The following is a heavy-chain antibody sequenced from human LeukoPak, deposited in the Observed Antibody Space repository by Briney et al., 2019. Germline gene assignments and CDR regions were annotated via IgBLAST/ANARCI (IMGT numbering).Heavy chain of an antibody. CDR1: GGSISSGGYS. Sequence: SQTLSLTCAVSGGSISSGGYSWSWIRQPPGKGLEWIGYIYHSGSTYYDPSLKSRVTISVDRSKNQFSLKLSSVTAADTAVYYCARGTIVGATKGEFDYWGQGTLVTVSS. V-gene: IGHV4-30-2*01. D-gene: IGHD1-26*01. J-gene: IGHJ4*02. CDR2: IYHSGST. CDR3: ARGTIVGATKGEFDY.